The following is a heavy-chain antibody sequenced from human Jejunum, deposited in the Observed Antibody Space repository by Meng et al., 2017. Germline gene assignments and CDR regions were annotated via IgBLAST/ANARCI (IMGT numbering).Heavy chain of an antibody. CDR3: ARRGPYCDGATCYYYFAY. CDR1: GFTFSTYA. V-gene: IGHV3-23*01. D-gene: IGHD2-15*01. CDR2: MSGNGETT. J-gene: IGHJ4*02. Sequence: GGSLRLSCAASGFTFSTYAMSWVRQAPGKGLEWVSGMSGNGETTHYADSVKGRFTISRDNSKNTLYLQMNSLRAEDTAVYYCARRGPYCDGATCYYYFAYWSQGTQVTVSS.